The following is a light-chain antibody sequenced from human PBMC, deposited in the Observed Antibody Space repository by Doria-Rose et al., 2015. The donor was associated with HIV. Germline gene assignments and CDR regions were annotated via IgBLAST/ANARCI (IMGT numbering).Light chain of an antibody. CDR1: QSSSSTY. CDR3: HQYGTSWT. V-gene: IGKV3-20*01. J-gene: IGKJ1*01. Sequence: LTQSPGTLSLSPGERATLSCRASQSSSSTYLARYQQKPGQAPSLLIYDGSTRATGIPDRFSASGSGTDFTLTINRLEPEDFALYYCHQYGTSWTFGQGTKVEI. CDR2: DGS.